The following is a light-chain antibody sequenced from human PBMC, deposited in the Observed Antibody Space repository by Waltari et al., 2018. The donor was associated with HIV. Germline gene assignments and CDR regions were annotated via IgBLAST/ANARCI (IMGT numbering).Light chain of an antibody. J-gene: IGLJ2*01. CDR2: EVS. V-gene: IGLV2-14*01. Sequence: QSALSQPASVSGSPGQSITIPCSGPSLAVGRFKFFSWYQRHEDVSPRLLIYEVSHRPSGISSRFSGSKSGNTASLTISGLQADDEAIYFCSSYSSSSLPIIFGGGTKVTVL. CDR1: SLAVGRFKF. CDR3: SSYSSSSLPII.